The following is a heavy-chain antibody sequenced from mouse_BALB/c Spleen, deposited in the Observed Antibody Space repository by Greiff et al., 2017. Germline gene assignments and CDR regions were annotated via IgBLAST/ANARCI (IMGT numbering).Heavy chain of an antibody. CDR1: GFTFSSYG. Sequence: EVMLVESGGGLVQPGGSLKLSCAASGFTFSSYGMSWVRQTPDKRLELVATINSNGGSTYYPDSVKGRFTISRDNAKNTLYLQMSSLKSEDTAMYYCARVYDVYRFAYWGQGTLVTVSA. D-gene: IGHD2-3*01. J-gene: IGHJ3*01. V-gene: IGHV5-6-3*01. CDR3: ARVYDVYRFAY. CDR2: INSNGGST.